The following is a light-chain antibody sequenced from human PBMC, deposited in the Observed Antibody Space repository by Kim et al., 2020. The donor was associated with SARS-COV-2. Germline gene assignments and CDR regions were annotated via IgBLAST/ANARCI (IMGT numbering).Light chain of an antibody. J-gene: IGKJ5*01. Sequence: LSPGERATLSCRASHSISNYLAWYQQKPGQAPRRLIYDASNTATGIPARFSGSGSGTDFTLTISSLEPEDFAVYYCQQRSNWPPTFGQGTRLEIK. CDR1: HSISNY. CDR2: DAS. V-gene: IGKV3-11*01. CDR3: QQRSNWPPT.